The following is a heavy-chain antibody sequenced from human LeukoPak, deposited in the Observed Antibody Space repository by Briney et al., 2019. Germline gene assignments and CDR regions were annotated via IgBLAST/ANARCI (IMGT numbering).Heavy chain of an antibody. D-gene: IGHD2-15*01. CDR2: IPYDGSNE. CDR3: ARDQYCSGGSCWPGSNDY. Sequence: GGSLRLSCAASGFTFSNYGMHWVRQAPGKGLEWVTFIPYDGSNEYQADSVKGRFTISRDNSKNTLYLQMNSLRTEDTAVYYCARDQYCSGGSCWPGSNDYWGQGTLVTVSS. J-gene: IGHJ4*02. V-gene: IGHV3-30*02. CDR1: GFTFSNYG.